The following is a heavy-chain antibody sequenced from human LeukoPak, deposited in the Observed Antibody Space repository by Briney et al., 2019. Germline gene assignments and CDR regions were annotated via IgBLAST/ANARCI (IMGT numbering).Heavy chain of an antibody. J-gene: IGHJ3*02. CDR2: ISSSSSTI. Sequence: GGSLRLSCAASGFTFSSYEMNWVRQAPGKGLEWVSYISSSSSTIKYADSVKGRFTISRDNAKNSLFLQMNSLRAEDTPVYYCAREGYSYGGLDAFDIWGQGTMVTVSS. D-gene: IGHD5-18*01. CDR3: AREGYSYGGLDAFDI. CDR1: GFTFSSYE. V-gene: IGHV3-48*03.